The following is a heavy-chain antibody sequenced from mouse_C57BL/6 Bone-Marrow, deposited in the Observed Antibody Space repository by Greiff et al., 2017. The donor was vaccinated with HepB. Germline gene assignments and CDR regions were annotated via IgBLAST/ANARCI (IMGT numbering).Heavy chain of an antibody. CDR2: IYPGDGDT. CDR3: ASLDWFAY. V-gene: IGHV1-82*01. J-gene: IGHJ3*01. Sequence: QVQLQQSGPELVKPGASVKISCKASGYAFSSSWMNWVKQRPGKGLEWIGRIYPGDGDTNYNGKFKGKATLTADKSSSTAYMQLSSLTSEDSAVYFCASLDWFAYWGQGTLVTVSA. CDR1: GYAFSSSW.